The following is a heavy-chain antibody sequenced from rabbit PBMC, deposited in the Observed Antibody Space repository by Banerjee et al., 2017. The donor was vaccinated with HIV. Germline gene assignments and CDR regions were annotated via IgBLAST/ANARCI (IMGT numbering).Heavy chain of an antibody. D-gene: IGHD6-1*01. CDR3: ARGGGYAEYGYALNL. CDR1: GFDFSSNA. CDR2: IYASSSGIT. V-gene: IGHV1S45*01. J-gene: IGHJ4*01. Sequence: QEQLVESGGGLVQPGGSLKLSCKASGFDFSSNAMCWVRQAPGKGLEWIACIYASSSGITYYANWAKGRFTISKTSSTTVTLQMTSLTAADTATYFCARGGGYAEYGYALNLWGPGTLVTVS.